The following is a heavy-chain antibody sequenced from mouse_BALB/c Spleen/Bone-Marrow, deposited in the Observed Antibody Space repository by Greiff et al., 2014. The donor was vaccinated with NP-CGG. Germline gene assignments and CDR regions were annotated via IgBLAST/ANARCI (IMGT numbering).Heavy chain of an antibody. Sequence: QVQLQQSGPGLVAPSQSLSITCTVSGFSLTGYGVNWVRQPPGKGLEWLGMIWGDGSTDYNSALKSRLSISKDNSKSQVFLKMNSLQTDDTARYYCARALYDYDDLYCAMDYWGQGTSVIVSS. CDR3: ARALYDYDDLYCAMDY. D-gene: IGHD2-4*01. CDR2: IWGDGST. V-gene: IGHV2-6-7*01. CDR1: GFSLTGYG. J-gene: IGHJ4*01.